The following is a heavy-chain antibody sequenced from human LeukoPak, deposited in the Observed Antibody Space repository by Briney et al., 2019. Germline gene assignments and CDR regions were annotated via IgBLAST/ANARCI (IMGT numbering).Heavy chain of an antibody. CDR3: ARFSSGWYYFDY. Sequence: GGSLRLSCAASGFTFSSYAMSWVRQAPGKGLEWVSAISGSGGSTNYADSVKGRFTISRDNAKNSLYLQMNSLRAEDTAVYYCARFSSGWYYFDYWGQGTLVTVSS. CDR1: GFTFSSYA. J-gene: IGHJ4*02. D-gene: IGHD6-19*01. CDR2: ISGSGGST. V-gene: IGHV3-23*01.